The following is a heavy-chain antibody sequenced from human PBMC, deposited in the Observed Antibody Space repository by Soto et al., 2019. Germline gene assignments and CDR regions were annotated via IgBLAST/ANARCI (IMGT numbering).Heavy chain of an antibody. J-gene: IGHJ6*02. D-gene: IGHD2-8*01. Sequence: QGHLVQSGAEVKKPGASVKVSCKASGYTLTRYGISWVRQAPGQGLEWMGWISGYNGDTNYAQNLQDRVTMTIDTSTNTAYMELRSLTSDDTAVYYCAKNGQPPYYYYGLDVWGQGTTVTVSS. V-gene: IGHV1-18*01. CDR1: GYTLTRYG. CDR3: AKNGQPPYYYYGLDV. CDR2: ISGYNGDT.